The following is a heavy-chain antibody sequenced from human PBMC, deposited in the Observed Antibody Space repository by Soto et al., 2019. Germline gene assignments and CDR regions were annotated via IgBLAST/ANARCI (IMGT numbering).Heavy chain of an antibody. J-gene: IGHJ3*01. CDR1: NGSIINYY. CDR2: IYYSWRT. Sequence: PSETLSLTCTASNGSIINYYWSWIWQPQGNGLEWIGFIYYSWRTNYNPYLTVRVTMSVDMPRNQPALTLASVTAADTAVCFCVCRLALAATTGDVFDLLGQGTLVNVPS. D-gene: IGHD1-26*01. V-gene: IGHV4-59*01. CDR3: VCRLALAATTGDVFDL.